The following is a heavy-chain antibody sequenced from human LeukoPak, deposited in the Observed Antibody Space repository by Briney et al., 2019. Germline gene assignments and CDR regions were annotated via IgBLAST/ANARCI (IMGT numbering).Heavy chain of an antibody. V-gene: IGHV3-23*01. J-gene: IGHJ4*02. Sequence: GGSLRLSCAASGFTFSSYAMTWVRQAPGKGLEWVSIISSSAGSTYYADSVKGRFTISRDNSKNTLYLQMNSLRAEDTAVYYCARAYSGSYQDYWGQGTLVTVSS. D-gene: IGHD1-26*01. CDR2: ISSSAGST. CDR1: GFTFSSYA. CDR3: ARAYSGSYQDY.